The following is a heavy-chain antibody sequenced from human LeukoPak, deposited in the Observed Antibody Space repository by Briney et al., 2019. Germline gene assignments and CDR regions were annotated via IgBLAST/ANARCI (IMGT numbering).Heavy chain of an antibody. D-gene: IGHD6-25*01. CDR2: ISYDGSNK. J-gene: IGHJ6*03. Sequence: PGRSLRLSCAASGFTFDDYAMHWVRQAPGKGLEWVAVISYDGSNKYYADSVKGRFTISRDNSKNTLYLQMNSLRAEDTAVYYCAMPLGSYYYYYYMDVWGKGTTVTVSS. CDR3: AMPLGSYYYYYYMDV. CDR1: GFTFDDYA. V-gene: IGHV3-30-3*01.